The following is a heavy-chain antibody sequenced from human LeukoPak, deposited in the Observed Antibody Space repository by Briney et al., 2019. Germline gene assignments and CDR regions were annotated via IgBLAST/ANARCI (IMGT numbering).Heavy chain of an antibody. CDR1: GFTLGDYY. V-gene: IGHV3-11*01. CDR2: ISRSGGTI. CDR3: ARVSSGWFQFYFEY. J-gene: IGHJ4*02. D-gene: IGHD6-19*01. Sequence: PGGSLRLSCAASGFTLGDYYMSWIRQAPGKGLEWVSYISRSGGTIYYADSVKGRFTISRDSAKNSLYLQMNSLRAEDTAVYYCARVSSGWFQFYFEYWGQGTLVTVSS.